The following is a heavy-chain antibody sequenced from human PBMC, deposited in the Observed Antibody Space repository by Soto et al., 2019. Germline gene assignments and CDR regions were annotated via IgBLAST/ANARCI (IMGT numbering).Heavy chain of an antibody. D-gene: IGHD3-3*01. CDR1: GFTFSSYG. Sequence: GGSLRLSCAASGFTFSSYGMHWVRQAPGKGLEWVAVISYDGSNKYYADSVKGRFTISRDNSKNTLYLQMNSLRAEDTAVYYCAKDNFNYDFWSGYYRSGRDKDYYYGMDVWGQGTTVTVSS. J-gene: IGHJ6*02. V-gene: IGHV3-30*18. CDR3: AKDNFNYDFWSGYYRSGRDKDYYYGMDV. CDR2: ISYDGSNK.